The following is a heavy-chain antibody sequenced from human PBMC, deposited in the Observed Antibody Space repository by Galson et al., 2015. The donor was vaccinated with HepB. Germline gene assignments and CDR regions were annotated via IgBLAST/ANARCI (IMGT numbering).Heavy chain of an antibody. V-gene: IGHV3-15*07. Sequence: SLRLSCAASGFTFSNAWMNWVRQAPGKGLEWVGRIKSKTDGGTTDYAAPVKGRFTISRDDSKNTLYLQMNSLKASDTAMYYCARGRIAAAQAPYGMDVWGQGTTVTVSS. J-gene: IGHJ6*02. D-gene: IGHD6-13*01. CDR3: ARGRIAAAQAPYGMDV. CDR2: IKSKTDGGTT. CDR1: GFTFSNAW.